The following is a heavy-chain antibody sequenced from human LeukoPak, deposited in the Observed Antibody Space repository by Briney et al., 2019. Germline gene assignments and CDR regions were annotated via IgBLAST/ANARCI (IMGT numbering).Heavy chain of an antibody. D-gene: IGHD2-2*02. CDR2: IYHSGST. V-gene: IGHV4-38-2*02. CDR1: GYSISSGYY. CDR3: ARDGPDIVVVPAAILPLDY. J-gene: IGHJ4*02. Sequence: PSETLSLTCTVSGYSISSGYYWGWIRQPPGKGLEWIGSIYHSGSTYYNPSLKSRVTISVDTSKNQFSLKLSSVTAADTAVYYCARDGPDIVVVPAAILPLDYWSQGTLVTVSS.